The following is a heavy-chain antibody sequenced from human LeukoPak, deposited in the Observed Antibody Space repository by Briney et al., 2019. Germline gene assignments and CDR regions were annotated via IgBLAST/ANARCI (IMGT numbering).Heavy chain of an antibody. Sequence: SETLSLTCAVSGGSISSGGYSWGWIRQPPGKGLEWIGYIYHSGSTYYHPSLKSRVTISVDRSKNQFSLKLSSVTAADTAVYYCARTTGYSYGLEFDYWGQGTLVTVSS. J-gene: IGHJ4*02. CDR2: IYHSGST. CDR1: GGSISSGGYS. V-gene: IGHV4-30-2*01. D-gene: IGHD5-18*01. CDR3: ARTTGYSYGLEFDY.